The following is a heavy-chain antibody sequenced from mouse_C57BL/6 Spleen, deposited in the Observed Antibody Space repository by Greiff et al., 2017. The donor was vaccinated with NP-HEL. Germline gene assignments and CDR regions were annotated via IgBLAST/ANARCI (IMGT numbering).Heavy chain of an antibody. D-gene: IGHD1-1*01. CDR3: AREGYGSSYARYFDV. J-gene: IGHJ1*03. V-gene: IGHV3-1*01. Sequence: EVQLQESGPGMVKPSQSLSLTCTVTGYSITSGYDWHWIRHFPGNKLEWMGYISYSGSTNYNPSLKSRISITHDTSKNHFFLKLNSVTTEDTATYYCAREGYGSSYARYFDVWGTGTTVTVSS. CDR1: GYSITSGYD. CDR2: ISYSGST.